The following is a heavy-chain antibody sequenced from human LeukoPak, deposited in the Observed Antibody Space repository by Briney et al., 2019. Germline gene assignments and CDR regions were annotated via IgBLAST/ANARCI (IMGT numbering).Heavy chain of an antibody. CDR1: GFTFSGYA. J-gene: IGHJ5*02. Sequence: PGGSLRLSCAASGFTFSGYAMSWVRQAPGKGLEWVANIKQDGSEKYYVDSVKGRFTISRDNAKNSLYLQMNSLRAEDTAVYYCARDPTGRRWFDPWGQGTLVTVSS. CDR3: ARDPTGRRWFDP. CDR2: IKQDGSEK. V-gene: IGHV3-7*01.